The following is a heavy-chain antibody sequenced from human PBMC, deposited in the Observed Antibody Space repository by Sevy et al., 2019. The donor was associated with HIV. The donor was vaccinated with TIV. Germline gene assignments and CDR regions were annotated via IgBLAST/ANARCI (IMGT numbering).Heavy chain of an antibody. V-gene: IGHV3-48*03. J-gene: IGHJ4*02. D-gene: IGHD3-22*01. CDR3: ARDYYETLSY. CDR2: ISSSGSTI. CDR1: GFTFSSYE. Sequence: GGSLRLSCAASGFTFSSYEMNWVRQAPGKGLEWVSYISSSGSTIYYADSVNGRFTISRDNAKNSLYLQMNSLGAEDTAVYYCARDYYETLSYWGQGTLVTVSS.